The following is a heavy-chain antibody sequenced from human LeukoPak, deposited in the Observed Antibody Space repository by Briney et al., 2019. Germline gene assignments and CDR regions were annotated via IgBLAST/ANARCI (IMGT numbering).Heavy chain of an antibody. V-gene: IGHV5-51*01. CDR3: ARLLGAIRGSYRLAGWLGFDY. D-gene: IGHD3-16*02. CDR2: IYSGGSDT. CDR1: GYSFTSYW. Sequence: GESLKISCKGSGYSFTSYWIGWVRQMPGKGLEWMGIIYSGGSDTNYSPSFKGQVTISADKSNSTAYLQWSSLKASDTDMYYCARLLGAIRGSYRLAGWLGFDYWGQGTLVTVSS. J-gene: IGHJ4*02.